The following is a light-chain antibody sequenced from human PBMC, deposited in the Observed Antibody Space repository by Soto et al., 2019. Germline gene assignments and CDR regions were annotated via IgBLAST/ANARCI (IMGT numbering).Light chain of an antibody. Sequence: EIVLTQSPGTLSLSLGERATLSCRASQSVSSSYLAWYQQKPGQAPRLLIYGASSRATGIPDRFSGSGSGTDFTLTISSLQPEDFATYYCQQSYSTPITFGQGTRLEIK. V-gene: IGKV3-20*01. J-gene: IGKJ5*01. CDR3: QQSYSTPIT. CDR1: QSVSSSY. CDR2: GAS.